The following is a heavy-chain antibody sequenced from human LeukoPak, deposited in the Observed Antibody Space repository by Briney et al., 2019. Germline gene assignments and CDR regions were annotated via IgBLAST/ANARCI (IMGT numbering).Heavy chain of an antibody. D-gene: IGHD6-19*01. CDR2: ISSTSSYI. J-gene: IGHJ4*02. V-gene: IGHV3-21*01. CDR3: ARVGYSSGWYFDY. CDR1: GFTFSTYS. Sequence: KPGGSLRLSCAASGFTFSTYSMNWVRQAPGKGLEWVSSISSTSSYIYYAGSVKGRFTISRDNAQKSLYLQMNSLRAEDTAVYYCARVGYSSGWYFDYWGQGTLVTVSS.